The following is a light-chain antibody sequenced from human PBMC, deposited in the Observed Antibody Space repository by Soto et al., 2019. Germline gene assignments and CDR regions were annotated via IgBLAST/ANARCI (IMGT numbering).Light chain of an antibody. J-gene: IGKJ1*01. CDR2: GAS. Sequence: EIVLTQSPGTLSLSPGERATLSCRASQSVSSSYLAWYQQKPGQAPRLLIYGASSRATGIPDRFSGSGSGTDFTLTISRPEPEDFAVYYCQQYGSSPQFGQGTKVEI. V-gene: IGKV3-20*01. CDR3: QQYGSSPQ. CDR1: QSVSSSY.